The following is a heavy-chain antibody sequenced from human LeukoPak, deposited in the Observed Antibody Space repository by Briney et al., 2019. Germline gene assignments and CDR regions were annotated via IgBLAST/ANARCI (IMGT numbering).Heavy chain of an antibody. CDR1: GFTFSSYA. V-gene: IGHV3-30*04. CDR2: ISYDGSNK. D-gene: IGHD6-6*01. CDR3: ARGGAARPDF. Sequence: GGSLRLSCAASGFTFSSYAMHWVRQAPGKGLEWVAVISYDGSNKYYADSVKDRFTISRDNSKNTLYLQMNSLRAEDTAVYYCARGGAARPDFWGQGTLVTVSS. J-gene: IGHJ4*02.